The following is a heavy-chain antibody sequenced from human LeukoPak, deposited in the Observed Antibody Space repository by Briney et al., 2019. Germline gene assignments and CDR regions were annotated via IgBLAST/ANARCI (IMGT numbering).Heavy chain of an antibody. J-gene: IGHJ4*02. Sequence: PGKSLRLSCAASGFSFSTYGIHWVRQAPGKGLEWVAVMWYDGSKDYYADSVKGRFTISRDNSKNTLYLQMNSLRAEDTAVYYCAKDHFWSGSDWGQGTLVTVSS. CDR3: AKDHFWSGSD. CDR1: GFSFSTYG. V-gene: IGHV3-33*06. D-gene: IGHD3-3*01. CDR2: MWYDGSKD.